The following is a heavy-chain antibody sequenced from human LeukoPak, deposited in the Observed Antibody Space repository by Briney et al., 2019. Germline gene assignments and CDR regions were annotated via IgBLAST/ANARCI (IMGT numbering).Heavy chain of an antibody. CDR2: INHSGST. CDR1: GGSFSGYY. V-gene: IGHV4-34*01. Sequence: PSETLSLTCAVYGGSFSGYYWSWIRQPPGKGLEWIGEINHSGSTNYNPSLKSRVTISVDTSKNQFSLKLSSVTAADTAVYYCARLRYDGGAFHDAFDVWGRGIMVTVSS. CDR3: ARLRYDGGAFHDAFDV. D-gene: IGHD4-23*01. J-gene: IGHJ3*01.